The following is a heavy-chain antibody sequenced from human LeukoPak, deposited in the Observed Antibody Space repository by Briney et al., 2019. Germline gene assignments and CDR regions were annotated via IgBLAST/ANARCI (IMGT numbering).Heavy chain of an antibody. CDR2: IIPIFATA. D-gene: IGHD2-15*01. V-gene: IGHV1-69*13. CDR3: ARDLLGMDV. CDR1: GYTFTSYG. J-gene: IGHJ6*02. Sequence: ASVKVSCKASGYTFTSYGISWVRQAPGQGLEWMGGIIPIFATANYAQKFQGRVTITADESTSTAYMELSSLRSEDTAVYYCARDLLGMDVWGQGTTVTVSS.